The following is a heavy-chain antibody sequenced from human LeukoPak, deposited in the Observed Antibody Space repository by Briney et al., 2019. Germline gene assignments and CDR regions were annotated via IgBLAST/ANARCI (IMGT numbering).Heavy chain of an antibody. CDR1: GFTFNSYA. V-gene: IGHV3-73*01. CDR3: TTYRSGHY. J-gene: IGHJ4*02. Sequence: GGSLRLSCAASGFTFNSYAMSWVRQASGKGLEWVGRITTKRSNYATAYTASVKGRFTISRHDSENTAYLQMNSLKTEDTALYYCTTYRSGHYWGQGTLVTVSS. CDR2: ITTKRSNYAT. D-gene: IGHD6-19*01.